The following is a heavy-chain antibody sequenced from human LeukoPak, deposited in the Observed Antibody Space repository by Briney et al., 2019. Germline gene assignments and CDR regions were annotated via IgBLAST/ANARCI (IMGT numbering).Heavy chain of an antibody. D-gene: IGHD5-12*01. CDR2: IGWNSGSI. CDR1: GFTFDDYA. Sequence: GRSLRLSCAAPGFTFDDYAMHWVRQAPGKGLEWVSGIGWNSGSIGYADSVKGRFTISRDNAKNSLYLQMNSLRAEDTALYYCAKGVEMATILARFDYWGQGTLVTVSS. V-gene: IGHV3-9*01. J-gene: IGHJ4*02. CDR3: AKGVEMATILARFDY.